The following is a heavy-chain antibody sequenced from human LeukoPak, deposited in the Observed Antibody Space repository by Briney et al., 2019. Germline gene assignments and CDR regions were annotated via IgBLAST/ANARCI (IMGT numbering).Heavy chain of an antibody. CDR3: ARDRRGVVSSSSQYYFDY. CDR1: GFTFSSYA. D-gene: IGHD6-13*01. CDR2: ISYDGSNK. V-gene: IGHV3-30-3*01. J-gene: IGHJ4*02. Sequence: PGRSLRLSCAASGFTFSSYAMHWVRQAPGKGLEWVAVISYDGSNKYYADSVKGRFTISRDNSKNTLYLQMNSLRAEDTAVYYCARDRRGVVSSSSQYYFDYWGQGTLVTVSS.